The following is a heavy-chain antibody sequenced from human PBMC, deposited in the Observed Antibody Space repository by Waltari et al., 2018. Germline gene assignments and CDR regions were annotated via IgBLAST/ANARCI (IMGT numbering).Heavy chain of an antibody. CDR3: ARALYVAVAGTYYFDY. CDR2: IKQDGSEN. Sequence: EVQLVESGGGLVQPGGSLRLSCAASGFTFSSYWMSWVRQAPGKGLEWVANIKQDGSENYYVDSVKGRFTISRDNAKNSLYRQMNSLRAEDTAVYYCARALYVAVAGTYYFDYWGQGTLVTVSS. J-gene: IGHJ4*02. CDR1: GFTFSSYW. D-gene: IGHD6-19*01. V-gene: IGHV3-7*01.